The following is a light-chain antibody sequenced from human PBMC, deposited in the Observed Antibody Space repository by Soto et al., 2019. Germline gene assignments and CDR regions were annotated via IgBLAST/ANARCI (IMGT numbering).Light chain of an antibody. CDR2: RNN. Sequence: QSALTQPPSASGAPGQRVTISCSGSSSNIGSNYVYWYQQLPGTAPKLLIYRNNQRPSGVPDRFSGSKSGTSASLAISGLRSEDEADYYCAAWDDSLSAYVIFGGGTKLTVL. J-gene: IGLJ2*01. V-gene: IGLV1-47*01. CDR1: SSNIGSNY. CDR3: AAWDDSLSAYVI.